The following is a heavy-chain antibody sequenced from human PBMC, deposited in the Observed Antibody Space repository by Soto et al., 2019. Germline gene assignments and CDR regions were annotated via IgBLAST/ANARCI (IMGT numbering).Heavy chain of an antibody. V-gene: IGHV1-8*01. CDR1: GYTFTSYD. CDR2: MNPNSGNT. J-gene: IGHJ6*02. CDR3: ASGSSGYDSGGYYYYYGMDV. Sequence: ASVKVSCKASGYTFTSYDINWVRQATGQGLEWMGWMNPNSGNTGYAQKFQGRVTMTRNTSISTAYMELSSLRSEDTAVYYCASGSSGYDSGGYYYYYGMDVWGQGTTVTVSS. D-gene: IGHD5-12*01.